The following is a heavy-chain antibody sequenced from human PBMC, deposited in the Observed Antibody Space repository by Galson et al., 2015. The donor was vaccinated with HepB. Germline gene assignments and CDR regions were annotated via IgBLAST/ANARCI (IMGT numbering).Heavy chain of an antibody. Sequence: QSGAEVKKPGESLKISCKGSGYSFTSYWIGWVRQMPGKGLEWMGIIYPGDSDTRYSPSFQGQVTISADKSISTAYLQWSSLKASDTAMYYCARRRSSTVTTVGIDHNWFDPWGQGTLVTVSS. CDR2: IYPGDSDT. CDR1: GYSFTSYW. V-gene: IGHV5-51*03. CDR3: ARRRSSTVTTVGIDHNWFDP. J-gene: IGHJ5*02. D-gene: IGHD4-17*01.